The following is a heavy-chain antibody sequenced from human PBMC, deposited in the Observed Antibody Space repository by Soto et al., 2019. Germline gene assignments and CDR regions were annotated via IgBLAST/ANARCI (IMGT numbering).Heavy chain of an antibody. CDR1: GFTFSTYW. CDR2: IKQDGSEK. CDR3: ATLSHGDYFDS. J-gene: IGHJ4*02. D-gene: IGHD4-17*01. V-gene: IGHV3-7*01. Sequence: EVQLVESGGGLVQPGGSLRLSCAASGFTFSTYWISWVRQAPGKGLEWVANIKQDGSEKNYVDSVKGRFTISRDNAKNSLYLQMNSLRAEDTAVYYCATLSHGDYFDSWGQGTPVTVSS.